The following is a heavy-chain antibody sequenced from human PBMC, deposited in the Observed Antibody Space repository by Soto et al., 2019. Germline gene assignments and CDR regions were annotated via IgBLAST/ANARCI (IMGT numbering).Heavy chain of an antibody. J-gene: IGHJ4*02. D-gene: IGHD2-15*01. CDR3: AKSLTPTLGYCSGGSCYIDY. CDR1: GFTLRNYW. Sequence: GGSLRLSCAASGFTLRNYWMHWARQAPGKGLMWVSHIAGDGSGATYAGSVKGRFTISRDNAKNTLYLQMNSLRVEDTAVYYCAKSLTPTLGYCSGGSCYIDYWGQGTLVTVSS. CDR2: IAGDGSGA. V-gene: IGHV3-74*01.